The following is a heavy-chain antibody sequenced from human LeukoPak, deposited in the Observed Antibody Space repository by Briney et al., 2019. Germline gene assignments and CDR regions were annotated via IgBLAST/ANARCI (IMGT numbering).Heavy chain of an antibody. CDR3: ARSCRDGYRDFDY. Sequence: SGESLQISCKGSGYSFTSYWIGWVRPMPGKGLEWMGIIYPGDSDTRYSPSFQGQVTISADKSISTAYLQWSSLKASDTAMYYCARSCRDGYRDFDYWGQGTLVTVSS. J-gene: IGHJ4*02. V-gene: IGHV5-51*01. CDR1: GYSFTSYW. D-gene: IGHD5-24*01. CDR2: IYPGDSDT.